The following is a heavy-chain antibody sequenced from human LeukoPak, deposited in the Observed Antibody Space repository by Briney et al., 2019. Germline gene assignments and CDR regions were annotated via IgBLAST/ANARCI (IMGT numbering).Heavy chain of an antibody. D-gene: IGHD5-24*01. J-gene: IGHJ5*02. CDR1: GFTFSAYN. CDR3: VRDRTLGVRDGFILA. V-gene: IGHV3-48*01. Sequence: GGSLRLSCAASGFTFSAYNMIWVRQAPGKGLEWLSYISGSSSAINYADSVQGRFTISRDNAKNSLSLQMSSLRVEDTAVYYCVRDRTLGVRDGFILAWGQGTLVTVSS. CDR2: ISGSSSAI.